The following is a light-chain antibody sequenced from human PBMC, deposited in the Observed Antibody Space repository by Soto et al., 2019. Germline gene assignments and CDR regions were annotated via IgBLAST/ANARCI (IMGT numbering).Light chain of an antibody. J-gene: IGKJ3*01. Sequence: EIVLTQSPGTLSLSPGERATLSCRASQSVSSTYLAWYQQKPGQAPRLLIYDASNRATGIPARFGGSGSGTDFTLTINSLEPEDFAVYYCQQRSNWPGTFGPGTKVDIK. CDR3: QQRSNWPGT. CDR1: QSVSSTY. CDR2: DAS. V-gene: IGKV3-11*01.